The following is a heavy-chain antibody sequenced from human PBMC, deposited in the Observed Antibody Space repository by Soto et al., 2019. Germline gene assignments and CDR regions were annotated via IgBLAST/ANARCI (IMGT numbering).Heavy chain of an antibody. D-gene: IGHD6-19*01. J-gene: IGHJ6*02. CDR3: AKGGTSSGPYYYGMDV. V-gene: IGHV3-30*18. Sequence: GGSLRLSCAASGFTFSSYGMHWVRQAPGKGLEWVAVISYDGSNKYYADSVKGRFTISRDNSKNTLYLQMHSLRAEDTAVYYCAKGGTSSGPYYYGMDVWGQGTTVTVSS. CDR2: ISYDGSNK. CDR1: GFTFSSYG.